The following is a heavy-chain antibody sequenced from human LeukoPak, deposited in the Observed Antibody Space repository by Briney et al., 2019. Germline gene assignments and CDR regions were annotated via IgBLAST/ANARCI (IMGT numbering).Heavy chain of an antibody. Sequence: GGSLRLSCAASGFTFSNYWMNWVRQVPGKGLEWVAHIKHDGGEKYYVDSVKGRFTISRDNAKNSLYLQMNSLRAEDTAVYYCARHDSSGYYHYWGQGTLVTVSS. CDR1: GFTFSNYW. V-gene: IGHV3-7*03. CDR3: ARHDSSGYYHY. J-gene: IGHJ4*02. CDR2: IKHDGGEK. D-gene: IGHD3-22*01.